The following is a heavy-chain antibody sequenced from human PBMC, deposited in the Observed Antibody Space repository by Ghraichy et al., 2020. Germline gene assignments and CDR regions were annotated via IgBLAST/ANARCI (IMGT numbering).Heavy chain of an antibody. CDR2: IYYSGST. CDR1: GGSISSYY. J-gene: IGHJ3*02. V-gene: IGHV4-59*01. D-gene: IGHD3-3*01. Sequence: SETLSLTCTVSGGSISSYYWSWIRQPPGKGLEWIGYIYYSGSTNYNPSLKSRVTISVDTSKNQFSLKLSSVTAADTAVYYCARDNPHYDFWSGYYSPDSGGAFDIWGQGTMVTVSS. CDR3: ARDNPHYDFWSGYYSPDSGGAFDI.